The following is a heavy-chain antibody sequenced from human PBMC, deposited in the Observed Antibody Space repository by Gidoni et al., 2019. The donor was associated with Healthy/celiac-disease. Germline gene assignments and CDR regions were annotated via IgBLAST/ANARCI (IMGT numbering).Heavy chain of an antibody. CDR3: AAQFPNYYDSSGRYFDY. V-gene: IGHV4-30-4*01. D-gene: IGHD3-22*01. CDR2: IYYSGST. Sequence: QVQLQESGPGLVKPSQTLSLTCTVSGGSISSGDYYWSWIRQPPGKGLEWIGYIYYSGSTYYNPSLKSRVTISVDTSKNQFSLKLSSVTAADTAVYYCAAQFPNYYDSSGRYFDYWGQGTLVTVSS. CDR1: GGSISSGDYY. J-gene: IGHJ4*02.